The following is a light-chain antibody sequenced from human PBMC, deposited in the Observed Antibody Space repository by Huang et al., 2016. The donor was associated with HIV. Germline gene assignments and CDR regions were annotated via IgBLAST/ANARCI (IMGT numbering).Light chain of an antibody. CDR3: QQYSTSSYT. CDR1: QSVRNNH. J-gene: IGKJ2*01. CDR2: DAH. V-gene: IGKV3D-20*01. Sequence: IVLTQSPATLSLSPGERATLTCGASQSVRNNHLAWYQQKPGLAPRLLIYDAHARATGIPDRFSGSGSGTDFTLTISRLEPEDFAMYYCQQYSTSSYTFGQGTKVDI.